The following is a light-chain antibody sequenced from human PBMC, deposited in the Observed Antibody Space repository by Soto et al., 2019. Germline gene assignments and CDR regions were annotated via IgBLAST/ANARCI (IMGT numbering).Light chain of an antibody. CDR2: AAS. J-gene: IGKJ3*01. CDR1: QGISRW. Sequence: GDRITITCRASQGISRWLAWYQQKPGRAPKLLIYAASNLQTGVPSRFSGSGSGTDFTLTITSLQAEDFATYHCQQAYNFPFTFGPGTKVDIK. CDR3: QQAYNFPFT. V-gene: IGKV1-12*01.